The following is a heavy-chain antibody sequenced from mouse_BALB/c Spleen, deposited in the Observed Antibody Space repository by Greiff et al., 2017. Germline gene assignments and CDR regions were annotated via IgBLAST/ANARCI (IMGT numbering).Heavy chain of an antibody. Sequence: VMLVESGPGLVAPSQSLSITCTVSGFSLTDYGVSWIRQPPGKGLEWLGVIWGGGSTYYNSALKSRLSISKDNSKSQVFLKMNSLQTDDTAMYYCAKLAYYGSSYWYFDVWGAGTTVTVSS. CDR2: IWGGGST. V-gene: IGHV2-6-5*01. CDR3: AKLAYYGSSYWYFDV. CDR1: GFSLTDYG. J-gene: IGHJ1*01. D-gene: IGHD1-1*01.